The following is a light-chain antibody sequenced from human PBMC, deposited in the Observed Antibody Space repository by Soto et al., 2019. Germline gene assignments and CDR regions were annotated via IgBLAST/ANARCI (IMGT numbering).Light chain of an antibody. J-gene: IGKJ4*01. Sequence: EIVMTQSPATLSVSPGERATLSCRASQSVSSNLAWFQQKPGQAPRLLIYGAYTRATGIQARFSGSGSGTEFTLTIDSLQSEDFAVYYCNQYNNWPLTFGGGTKVDIK. CDR2: GAY. CDR3: NQYNNWPLT. V-gene: IGKV3-15*01. CDR1: QSVSSN.